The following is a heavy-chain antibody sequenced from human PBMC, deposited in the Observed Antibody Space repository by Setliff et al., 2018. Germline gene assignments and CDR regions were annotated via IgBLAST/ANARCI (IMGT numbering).Heavy chain of an antibody. Sequence: PGGSLRLSCAASGFTFSDHYMDWVRQPPGKGLEWVSFISNSGSTIYYAASVKGRFTISRDNAKNSLYLQMNSLRAEDTAVYYCATSIAAAALHDALDIWGQGTTVTVSS. V-gene: IGHV3-11*04. D-gene: IGHD6-13*01. CDR2: ISNSGSTI. CDR3: ATSIAAAALHDALDI. CDR1: GFTFSDHY. J-gene: IGHJ3*02.